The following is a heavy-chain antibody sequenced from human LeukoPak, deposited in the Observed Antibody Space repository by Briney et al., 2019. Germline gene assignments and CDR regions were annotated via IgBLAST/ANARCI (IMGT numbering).Heavy chain of an antibody. CDR2: ISSSGSTI. J-gene: IGHJ4*02. CDR3: ARGGLRIAAAV. CDR1: GVTFSSYE. V-gene: IGHV3-48*03. D-gene: IGHD6-13*01. Sequence: GGSLRLSCAASGVTFSSYEMNWVRQAPGKGLEWVSYISSSGSTIYYADSVKGRFTISRDNAKNSLYLQMNSLRAEDTAVYYCARGGLRIAAAVWGQGTLVTVSS.